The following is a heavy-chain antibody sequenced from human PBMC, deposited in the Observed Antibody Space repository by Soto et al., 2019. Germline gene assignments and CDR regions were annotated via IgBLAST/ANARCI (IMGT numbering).Heavy chain of an antibody. Sequence: GGSLRLSCAASGFTFSSYAMSWVRQAPGKGLEWVSAISGSGCSTYYADSVKGRFTISRDNSKNTLYLQMNSLRAEDTAVDYCAKELTGYSSGWYDYWGQGTLVTVSS. CDR1: GFTFSSYA. CDR3: AKELTGYSSGWYDY. J-gene: IGHJ4*02. D-gene: IGHD6-19*01. V-gene: IGHV3-23*01. CDR2: ISGSGCST.